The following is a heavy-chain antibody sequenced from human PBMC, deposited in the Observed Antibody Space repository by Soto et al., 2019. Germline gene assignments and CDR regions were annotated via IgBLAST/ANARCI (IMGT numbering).Heavy chain of an antibody. CDR3: AKDRRDSNSWYRCFDY. V-gene: IGHV3-23*01. CDR2: IRGSGDTT. Sequence: GGSLRLSCAASGFTFSNYAMSWVRQAPGKGLEWVSGIRGSGDTTYYTDSVKGRFSISRDNSRNTLYLQMNSLRTEDTAVYYCAKDRRDSNSWYRCFDYWGQGTLVTVSS. J-gene: IGHJ4*02. CDR1: GFTFSNYA. D-gene: IGHD6-13*01.